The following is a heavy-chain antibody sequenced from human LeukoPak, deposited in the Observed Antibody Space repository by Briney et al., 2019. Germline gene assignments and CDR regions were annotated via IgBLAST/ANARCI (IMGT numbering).Heavy chain of an antibody. Sequence: PSETLSLTCTVSGGSISSSSYYWGWIRQPPGKGLEWIGSIYYSGSTYYNPSLKSRVTISVDTSKNQFSLKLSSVTAADTAVYYCARRMAWERTGRIDYWGQGTLVTVSS. D-gene: IGHD1-26*01. J-gene: IGHJ4*02. CDR2: IYYSGST. CDR1: GGSISSSSYY. V-gene: IGHV4-39*01. CDR3: ARRMAWERTGRIDY.